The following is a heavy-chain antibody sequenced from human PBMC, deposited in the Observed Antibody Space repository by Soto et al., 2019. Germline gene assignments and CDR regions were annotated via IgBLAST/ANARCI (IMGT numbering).Heavy chain of an antibody. V-gene: IGHV4-31*03. CDR3: ASLTMVRGIDY. CDR1: GGSISSGGYY. CDR2: IHYSGST. Sequence: SETLSLTCTVSGGSISSGGYYWSWIRQHPGKGLEWIGYIHYSGSTYYNPSLKSRVTISVDTSKNQFSLKLSSVTAADTAVYYCASLTMVRGIDYWGQGTQVTVSS. J-gene: IGHJ4*02. D-gene: IGHD3-10*01.